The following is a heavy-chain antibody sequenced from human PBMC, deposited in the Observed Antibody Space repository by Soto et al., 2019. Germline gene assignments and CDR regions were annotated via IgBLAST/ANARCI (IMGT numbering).Heavy chain of an antibody. CDR3: ARDRALLRYFDWLSTPKYYYGMDV. J-gene: IGHJ6*02. V-gene: IGHV1-18*01. CDR2: ISAYNGNT. CDR1: GYTFTSYG. Sequence: ASVKVSCKASGYTFTSYGISWVRQAPGQGLDWMGWISAYNGNTNYEQKLQGRVTMTTDTSTSTAYMELRSLRSDDTAVYYCARDRALLRYFDWLSTPKYYYGMDVWGQGTTVTVSS. D-gene: IGHD3-9*01.